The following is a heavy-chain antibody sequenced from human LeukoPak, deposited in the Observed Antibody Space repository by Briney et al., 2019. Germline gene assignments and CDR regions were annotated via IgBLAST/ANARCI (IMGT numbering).Heavy chain of an antibody. CDR2: INTNFGGT. CDR3: ARGDYGGFDLDY. J-gene: IGHJ4*02. Sequence: GASVKVSCKASGYTFANYEIHWVRQAPGQGLEWMGRINTNFGGTNYAQNFQGGVTMTRDTSISTAYMELSRLRSDDTAIYYCARGDYGGFDLDYWGQGTLVTVSS. CDR1: GYTFANYE. V-gene: IGHV1-2*06. D-gene: IGHD4/OR15-4a*01.